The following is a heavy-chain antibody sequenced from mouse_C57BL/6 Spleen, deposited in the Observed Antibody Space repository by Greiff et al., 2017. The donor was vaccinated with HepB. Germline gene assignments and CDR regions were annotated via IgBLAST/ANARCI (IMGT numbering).Heavy chain of an antibody. V-gene: IGHV1-74*01. J-gene: IGHJ3*01. CDR1: GYTFTSYW. Sequence: QVQLQQPGAELVKPGASVKVSCKASGYTFTSYWMHWVKQRPGQGLEWIGRIHPSDSDTNYNQKFKGKATLTVDKSSSTDYMQLSSLTSEDSAVYYCAIGILRSAWFAYWGQGTLVTVSA. CDR2: IHPSDSDT. CDR3: AIGILRSAWFAY. D-gene: IGHD1-1*01.